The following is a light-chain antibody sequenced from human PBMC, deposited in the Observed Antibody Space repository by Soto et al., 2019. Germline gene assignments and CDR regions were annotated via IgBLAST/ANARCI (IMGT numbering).Light chain of an antibody. CDR1: QTINNN. CDR2: GAS. V-gene: IGKV3-15*01. CDR3: LHYNNGPR. Sequence: ETVMTQSPFTLSVSPGEGSTLSCSASQTINNNLAWYQQKPGQAPRLLIYGASRRATGVPARFSGSGSGTEFTLTISSLQSEDFAVYYCLHYNNGPRFGQGTKVDIK. J-gene: IGKJ1*01.